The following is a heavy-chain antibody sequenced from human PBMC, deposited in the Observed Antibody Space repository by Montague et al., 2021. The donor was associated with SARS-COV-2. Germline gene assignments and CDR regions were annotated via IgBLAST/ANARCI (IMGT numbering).Heavy chain of an antibody. CDR2: ITSSGSTI. CDR1: GFTFSSYV. J-gene: IGHJ4*02. CDR3: ARDLRDYDILTGYL. Sequence: SLRLSCAASGFTFSSYVMNWVRQAPGKGLEWVSYITSSGSTIYYADSVKGRFTISRDNAKNSLFLQMNSLRAEDTAVYYCARDLRDYDILTGYLWGQGTLVTVSS. V-gene: IGHV3-48*03. D-gene: IGHD3-9*01.